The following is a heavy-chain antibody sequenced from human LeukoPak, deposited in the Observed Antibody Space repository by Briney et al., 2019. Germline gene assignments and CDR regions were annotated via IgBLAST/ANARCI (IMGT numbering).Heavy chain of an antibody. CDR2: INPSGGST. V-gene: IGHV1-46*01. J-gene: IGHJ3*02. D-gene: IGHD5-12*01. CDR1: GYIFTSYY. CDR3: ARDGGEEDSGYDYSEAFDI. Sequence: ASVKVSCKASGYIFTSYYMHWVRQAPGQGLEWMGIINPSGGSTSYAQKFQGRVTMTRDTSTSTVYMELSSLRSEDTAVYYCARDGGEEDSGYDYSEAFDIWGQGTMVTVSS.